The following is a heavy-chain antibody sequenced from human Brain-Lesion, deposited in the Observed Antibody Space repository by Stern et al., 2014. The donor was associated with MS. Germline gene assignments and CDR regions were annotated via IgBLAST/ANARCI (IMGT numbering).Heavy chain of an antibody. J-gene: IGHJ4*02. Sequence: QVQLVESGPGLVKPSGTLSLTCAVSGGSISSSNWWSWFRQSPGKGLEWIGESDHSGSTIYNPSLKSRVTVSVDKSKNRFSLNLRSVPAADTAVYFCARFPASRPHVFDSWGQGTLVTVSS. CDR3: ARFPASRPHVFDS. CDR2: SDHSGST. CDR1: GGSISSSNW. V-gene: IGHV4-4*02. D-gene: IGHD6-13*01.